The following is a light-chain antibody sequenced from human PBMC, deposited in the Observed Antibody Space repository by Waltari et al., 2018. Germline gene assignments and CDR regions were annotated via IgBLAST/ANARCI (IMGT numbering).Light chain of an antibody. CDR3: QHYVRLPAT. CDR2: TAS. CDR1: QSVSRA. Sequence: EIVLTQSPGTLSLSPGERVTLSCRASQSVSRALAWYQQKPGQAPRLLSYTASNRATGIPDRFSGSGSGTDFSLTISRLEPEDFAVYYCQHYVRLPATFGQGTRVEIK. J-gene: IGKJ1*01. V-gene: IGKV3-20*01.